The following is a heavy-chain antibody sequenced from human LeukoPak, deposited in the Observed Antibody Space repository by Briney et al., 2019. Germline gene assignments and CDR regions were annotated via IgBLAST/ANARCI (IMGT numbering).Heavy chain of an antibody. V-gene: IGHV3-48*01. Sequence: GGSLRLSCAASGFTFSSYSMNWVRQAPGKGLEWVSYISSSSTIYYADSVKGRFTISRDNAKNSLYLQMNSLRVEDTAVYYCARDRSRVSDYWGQGTLVTVSS. D-gene: IGHD3-10*01. CDR3: ARDRSRVSDY. CDR1: GFTFSSYS. CDR2: ISSSSTI. J-gene: IGHJ4*02.